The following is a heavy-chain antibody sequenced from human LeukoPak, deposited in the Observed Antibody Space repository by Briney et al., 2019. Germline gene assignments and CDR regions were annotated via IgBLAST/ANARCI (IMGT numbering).Heavy chain of an antibody. D-gene: IGHD6-13*01. CDR3: AKDIQQLATYYYYGMDV. Sequence: GGSLRLSCAASGFTFDDYAMHWVRQAPGKGLEWVSGISWNSGSIGYADSVKGRFTISRDNAKNSLYLQMNSLRAEDTALYYCAKDIQQLATYYYYGMDVWGQGTTVTVSS. CDR1: GFTFDDYA. CDR2: ISWNSGSI. V-gene: IGHV3-9*01. J-gene: IGHJ6*02.